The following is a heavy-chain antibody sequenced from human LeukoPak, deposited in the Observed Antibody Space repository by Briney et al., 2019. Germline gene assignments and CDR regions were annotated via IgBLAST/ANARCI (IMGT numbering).Heavy chain of an antibody. V-gene: IGHV4-31*03. CDR1: GGSISSGASD. Sequence: SETLSLTCTVSGGSISSGASDGGCLRHHPKRGLEWVGYINHSGSTYYNPSLGSRVPMSVDTSKNQFSLKLSSVTAADSAVYYCARAARQGFTMIVVPFFYFDLWGRGTLVTVSS. CDR2: INHSGST. CDR3: ARAARQGFTMIVVPFFYFDL. D-gene: IGHD3-22*01. J-gene: IGHJ2*01.